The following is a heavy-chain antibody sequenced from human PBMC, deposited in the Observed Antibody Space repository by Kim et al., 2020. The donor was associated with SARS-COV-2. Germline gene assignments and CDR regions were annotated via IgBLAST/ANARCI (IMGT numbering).Heavy chain of an antibody. V-gene: IGHV4-30-2*05. Sequence: SLKSRVTIAVDTSKNQFSLKRSSVTAADTAVYYCARFRQSVVPAAMYFDYWGQGTLVTVSS. CDR3: ARFRQSVVPAAMYFDY. D-gene: IGHD2-2*01. J-gene: IGHJ4*02.